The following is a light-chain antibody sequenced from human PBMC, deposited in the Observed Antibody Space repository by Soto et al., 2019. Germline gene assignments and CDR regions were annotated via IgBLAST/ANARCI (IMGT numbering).Light chain of an antibody. CDR1: SSDVGASKY. CDR2: EVT. CDR3: TSYVGNDIWV. V-gene: IGLV2-8*01. J-gene: IGLJ3*02. Sequence: QSALTQPPSASGSPGQSVTISCTGTSSDVGASKYVSWYQKYPGKAPKLMIYEVTKRPSGVPDRFSGSKSGNTASLTVSGLQAEDEADYYCTSYVGNDIWVFGGGTKLTVL.